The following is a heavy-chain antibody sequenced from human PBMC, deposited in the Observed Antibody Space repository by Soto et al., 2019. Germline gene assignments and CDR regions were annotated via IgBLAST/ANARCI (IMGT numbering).Heavy chain of an antibody. V-gene: IGHV4-39*02. CDR1: GGTISSSSYY. D-gene: IGHD2-15*01. CDR2: IYYAGNT. CDR3: AREGGRYCSGGSCQVDY. Sequence: SETLSLTCTVSGGTISSSSYYWGWIRQPPGKGLEWIGSIYYAGNTYYTPSLKSRVTISVDTSKNQFSLKLSSVTAADTAVYYCAREGGRYCSGGSCQVDYWGQGTLVTVSS. J-gene: IGHJ4*02.